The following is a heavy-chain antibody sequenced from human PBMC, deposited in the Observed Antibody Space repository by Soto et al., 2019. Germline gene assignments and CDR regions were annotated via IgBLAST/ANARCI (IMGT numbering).Heavy chain of an antibody. CDR2: IYYSGGT. CDR1: GGSISGGDHY. Sequence: PSETLSLTCTVSGGSISGGDHYWSWIRQPPGKGLEWIGYIYYSGGTDYNPSLKSRVSISIDTSKNQFSLKLSSVTAADTAVYYCARGGGRCSSTSCYTNPPFYYGMDVWGQGTTVTVSS. V-gene: IGHV4-30-4*01. CDR3: ARGGGRCSSTSCYTNPPFYYGMDV. D-gene: IGHD2-2*01. J-gene: IGHJ6*02.